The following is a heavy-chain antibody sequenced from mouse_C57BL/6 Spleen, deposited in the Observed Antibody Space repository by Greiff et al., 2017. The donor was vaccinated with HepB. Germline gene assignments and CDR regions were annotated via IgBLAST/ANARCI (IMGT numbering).Heavy chain of an antibody. Sequence: VQLQQSGPGLVKPSQSLSLTCSVTGYSITSGYYWNWIRQFPGNKLEWMGYISYDGSNNYNPSLKNRISITRDTSQNQFFLKLNSVTTEDTATYYCARGGNYSPFDYWGQGTTLTVSS. CDR1: GYSITSGYY. CDR3: ARGGNYSPFDY. CDR2: ISYDGSN. J-gene: IGHJ2*01. V-gene: IGHV3-6*01. D-gene: IGHD2-1*01.